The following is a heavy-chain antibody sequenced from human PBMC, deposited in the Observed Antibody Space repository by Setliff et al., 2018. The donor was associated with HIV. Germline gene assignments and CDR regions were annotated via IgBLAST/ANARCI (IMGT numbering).Heavy chain of an antibody. CDR3: ARPGYNFWSGKYFQH. D-gene: IGHD3-3*01. Sequence: GGSLRLSCAASGFPFRSYWMAWVRQAPGKGLEWVANINEDGSEKYYVDSVKGRFSISRDSAENSLHLQMNSLGAEDTAVYYCARPGYNFWSGKYFQHWGQGTLVTVS. CDR2: INEDGSEK. CDR1: GFPFRSYW. J-gene: IGHJ1*01. V-gene: IGHV3-7*01.